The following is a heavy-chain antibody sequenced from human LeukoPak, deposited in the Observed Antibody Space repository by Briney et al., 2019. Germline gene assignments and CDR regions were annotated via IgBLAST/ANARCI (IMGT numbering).Heavy chain of an antibody. CDR2: ISSSGSTI. Sequence: GGSLILSCAASGFPFSSYERNWVRQAPGKGLEWVSYISSSGSTIYYADSVKGRFTISRDNAKNSLYLQMNSLRAEDTAVYYCAELGITMIGGVWGKGTTVTISS. V-gene: IGHV3-48*03. J-gene: IGHJ6*04. D-gene: IGHD3-10*02. CDR3: AELGITMIGGV. CDR1: GFPFSSYE.